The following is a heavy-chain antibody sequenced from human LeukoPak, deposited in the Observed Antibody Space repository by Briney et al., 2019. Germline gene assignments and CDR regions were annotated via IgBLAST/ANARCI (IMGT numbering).Heavy chain of an antibody. V-gene: IGHV4-59*08. CDR3: ARVDTAYGYYMAV. CDR1: GDSIISYY. CDR2: IYYSGST. J-gene: IGHJ6*03. D-gene: IGHD5-18*01. Sequence: RTSETLSLTCSVSGDSIISYYWSWIRQPPGKGLEWIGYIYYSGSTNYNPSLKSRVTISVDTSKNQFSLKLSSVTAADTAVYYCARVDTAYGYYMAVWGKGTTVTVSS.